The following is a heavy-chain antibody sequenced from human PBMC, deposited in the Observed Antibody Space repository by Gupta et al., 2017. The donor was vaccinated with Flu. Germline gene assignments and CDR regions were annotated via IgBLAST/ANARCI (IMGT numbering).Heavy chain of an antibody. CDR2: ISNSGGKT. J-gene: IGHJ3*01. CDR3: AKDMKPISSRGAFDV. D-gene: IGHD3-16*01. Sequence: EVQLLESGGGLVQPGGSLRLSCATSGFTFRSYAMSWVRQAPGKGLEWVSGISNSGGKTEYTDSVKGRFTISRDNSKNTLYLQMNSLRAEDTAVYYCAKDMKPISSRGAFDVWGQGTMVTVSS. V-gene: IGHV3-23*01. CDR1: GFTFRSYA.